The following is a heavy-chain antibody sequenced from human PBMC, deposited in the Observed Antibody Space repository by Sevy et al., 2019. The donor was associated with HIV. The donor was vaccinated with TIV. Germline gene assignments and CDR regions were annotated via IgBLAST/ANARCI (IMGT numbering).Heavy chain of an antibody. CDR1: GFTFSNAW. V-gene: IGHV3-15*01. CDR2: IKSKTDGGTT. D-gene: IGHD6-19*01. Sequence: GGSLRLSCAASGFTFSNAWMSCVRQAPGKGLEWVGRIKSKTDGGTTDYAAPVKGRFTISRDDSKNTLYLQMNSLKTVDPAVYYCTTDSHLYRGWGYFQHWGQGTMVTVSS. J-gene: IGHJ1*01. CDR3: TTDSHLYRGWGYFQH.